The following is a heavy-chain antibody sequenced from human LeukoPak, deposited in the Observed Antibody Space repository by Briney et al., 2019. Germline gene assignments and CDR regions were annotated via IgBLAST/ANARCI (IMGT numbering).Heavy chain of an antibody. D-gene: IGHD2-15*01. CDR2: IKEDGSER. CDR3: TRDQGYCSGGRCYSVFDI. V-gene: IGHV3-7*01. J-gene: IGHJ3*02. Sequence: GGSLRLSCAVSGFTFGRYWMGWVRQAPGKGLEWVAHIKEDGSERYYADSVRGRFIMSRDNAKNAVYLQVNSLTAEDTAVYYCTRDQGYCSGGRCYSVFDIWGQGTMVTVSS. CDR1: GFTFGRYW.